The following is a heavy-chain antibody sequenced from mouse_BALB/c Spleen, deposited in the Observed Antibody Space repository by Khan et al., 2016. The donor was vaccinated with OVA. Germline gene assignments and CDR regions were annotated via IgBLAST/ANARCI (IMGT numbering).Heavy chain of an antibody. CDR1: GFSFSTYV. Sequence: VVLVESGGDLVKTGGSLIFSCAASGFSFSTYVMSWVRQPPDKRLEWVAIINTGGHYTYYKDNVKERFTISRDNAENILYLQMTSLRSEDTAMYYCERLTYDYNSDGFTYWGQGTLVTVSA. J-gene: IGHJ3*01. V-gene: IGHV5-6*01. CDR2: INTGGHYT. D-gene: IGHD2-4*01. CDR3: ERLTYDYNSDGFTY.